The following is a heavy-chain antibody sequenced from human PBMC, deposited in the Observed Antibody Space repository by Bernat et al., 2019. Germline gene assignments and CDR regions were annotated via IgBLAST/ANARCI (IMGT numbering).Heavy chain of an antibody. V-gene: IGHV3-48*03. J-gene: IGHJ4*02. Sequence: EVQLVESGGGLVQPGGSLRLSCAASGFTFSSYEMNWVRQAPGKGLEWVAYISSSGSTIYYADSVKGRFTISRDNAKNSRYLQMNSLRAEDTAVYYFAGDSHVRPVRGGGFDYWGQGTLVTVSS. CDR1: GFTFSSYE. D-gene: IGHD3-10*01. CDR3: AGDSHVRPVRGGGFDY. CDR2: ISSSGSTI.